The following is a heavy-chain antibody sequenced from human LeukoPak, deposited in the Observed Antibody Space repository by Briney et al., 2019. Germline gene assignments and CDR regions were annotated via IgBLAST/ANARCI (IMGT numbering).Heavy chain of an antibody. CDR2: IYHSGST. J-gene: IGHJ3*02. CDR1: GGSISSYY. V-gene: IGHV4-59*12. CDR3: ARTTYSSGSFDI. Sequence: SETLSLTCTVSGGSISSYYWSWIRQPPGKGLEWIGYIYHSGSTNYNPSLKSRVTISVDKSKNQFSLKLSSVTAADTAVYYCARTTYSSGSFDIWGQGTMVTVSS. D-gene: IGHD6-19*01.